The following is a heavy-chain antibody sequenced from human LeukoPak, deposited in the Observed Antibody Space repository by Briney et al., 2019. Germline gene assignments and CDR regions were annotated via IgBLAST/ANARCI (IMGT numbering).Heavy chain of an antibody. CDR1: GGSISSSSYY. J-gene: IGHJ4*02. Sequence: PSETLSLTCTVSGGSISSSSYYWGWIRQPPGKGLEWIGNIYFSGSTYYNPSLKSRVTISVGTSKNQFSLKLSSVTAADTAVYYCARTAVEQQLAYFDYWGQGTLVTVSS. D-gene: IGHD6-13*01. CDR2: IYFSGST. CDR3: ARTAVEQQLAYFDY. V-gene: IGHV4-39*01.